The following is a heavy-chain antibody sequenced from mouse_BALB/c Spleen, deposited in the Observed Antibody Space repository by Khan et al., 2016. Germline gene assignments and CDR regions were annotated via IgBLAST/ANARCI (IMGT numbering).Heavy chain of an antibody. J-gene: IGHJ2*01. CDR1: GYSFTDYF. D-gene: IGHD2-2*01. CDR3: ASYGYDFDY. V-gene: IGHV1-20*02. CDR2: INPNNGNT. Sequence: VQLQQSGPELVKPGASAKISCKASGYSFTDYFMNWVMQSHGKSLEWIGRINPNNGNTFYNQKFKDKATLTVDKSSNTAHMELRSLESEDSAVYYCASYGYDFDYWGQGTTLTVSS.